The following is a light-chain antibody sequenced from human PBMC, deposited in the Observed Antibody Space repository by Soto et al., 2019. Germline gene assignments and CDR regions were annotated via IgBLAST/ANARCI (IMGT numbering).Light chain of an antibody. V-gene: IGKV3-15*01. J-gene: IGKJ1*01. CDR1: QSVSSN. Sequence: EIVMTQSPATLSVSPGERATLSCRASQSVSSNLAWYQQKPGQAPRLLIYGASTRATGIPARFSGAGSGTEVTLTISRLESEDFAVFYCQQYNRWPGSTFGQGTKVEIK. CDR2: GAS. CDR3: QQYNRWPGST.